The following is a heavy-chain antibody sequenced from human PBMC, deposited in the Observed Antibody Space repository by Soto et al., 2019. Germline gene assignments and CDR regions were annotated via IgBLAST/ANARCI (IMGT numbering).Heavy chain of an antibody. J-gene: IGHJ3*02. V-gene: IGHV1-18*01. CDR2: ISAYNGNT. Sequence: ASVKVSCKASGYTFTSYGMSWVGQAPGQGLEWMGWISAYNGNTNYAQKLQGRVTMTTDTSTSTAYMELRSLRSDDTAVYYCAISWMHGPEAFDIWGQGTMVTVSS. CDR3: AISWMHGPEAFDI. D-gene: IGHD2-2*03. CDR1: GYTFTSYG.